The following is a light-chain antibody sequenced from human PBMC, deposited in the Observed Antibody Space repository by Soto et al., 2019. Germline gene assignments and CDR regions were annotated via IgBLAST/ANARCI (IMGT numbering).Light chain of an antibody. CDR2: TAS. V-gene: IGKV1-5*03. CDR1: ESSSSW. Sequence: DIQMTQSPSTLSASVGDRITITCRTSESSSSWLAWYQQKPGKAPKSLIYTASSLESGVPSRFSGSGSGTEFTLTISSLQPDDFATYYCQQYNSYPWTFGQGTKVEIK. CDR3: QQYNSYPWT. J-gene: IGKJ1*01.